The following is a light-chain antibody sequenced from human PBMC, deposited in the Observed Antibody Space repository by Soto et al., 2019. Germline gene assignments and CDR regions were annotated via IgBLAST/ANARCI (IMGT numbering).Light chain of an antibody. CDR2: AAS. CDR1: QGVSNW. J-gene: IGKJ2*01. Sequence: DIQMTQSPSSVSASVGDRVTITCRASQGVSNWLAWYQQKPGKAPKLLIYAASTLRSGVPSRFRGSGSGTDFTFTISSLQPEEFATYYCQQANRFPYTFGQGTKLEIK. CDR3: QQANRFPYT. V-gene: IGKV1-12*01.